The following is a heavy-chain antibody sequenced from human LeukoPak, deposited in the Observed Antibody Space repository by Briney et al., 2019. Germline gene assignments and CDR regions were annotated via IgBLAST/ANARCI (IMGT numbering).Heavy chain of an antibody. CDR2: IIPIFGTA. CDR1: GGTFSSYA. V-gene: IGHV1-69*05. CDR3: AIETARGFGELLGAFDI. D-gene: IGHD3-10*01. J-gene: IGHJ3*02. Sequence: ASVKVSCNASGGTFSSYAISWVRQAPGQGLEWMGGIIPIFGTANYAQKFQGRVTITTDESTSTAYMELSSLRSEDTAVYYCAIETARGFGELLGAFDIWGQGTMVTVSS.